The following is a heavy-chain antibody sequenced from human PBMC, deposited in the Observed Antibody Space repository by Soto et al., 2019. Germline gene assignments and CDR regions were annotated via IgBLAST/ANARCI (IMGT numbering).Heavy chain of an antibody. D-gene: IGHD1-1*01. CDR1: GGSISSGGYY. CDR2: IYYSGST. CDR3: ARLLGGNDAFDI. V-gene: IGHV4-31*03. Sequence: PSETLSLTCTVSGGSISSGGYYWSWIRQHPGRGLEWIGYIYYSGSTYYNSSLKSRVTISVDTSKNQFSLKLSSVTAADTAVYYCARLLGGNDAFDIWGQGTMVTVSS. J-gene: IGHJ3*02.